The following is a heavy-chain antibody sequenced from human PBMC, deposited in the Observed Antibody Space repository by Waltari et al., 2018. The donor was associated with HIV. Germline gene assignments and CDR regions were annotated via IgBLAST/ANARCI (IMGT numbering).Heavy chain of an antibody. CDR2: INGGDGSA. D-gene: IGHD1-26*01. CDR1: GFTLNDHY. CDR3: ARAGLGGLIQDFDI. V-gene: IGHV1-46*02. J-gene: IGHJ4*02. Sequence: QVQLIQPMIQMRQPGASVRLSCQAFGFTLNDHYVHWVRQGPGQTFEWIGVINGGDGSASSAPKVHSRVTLGRDLFVGTIHMDLMSLKSEDTAVYFCARAGLGGLIQDFDIWGQGTRVIVSS.